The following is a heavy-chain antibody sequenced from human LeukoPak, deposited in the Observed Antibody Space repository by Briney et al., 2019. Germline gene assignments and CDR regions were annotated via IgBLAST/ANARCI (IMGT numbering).Heavy chain of an antibody. CDR2: INPNSGGT. CDR1: GYTFTGYY. J-gene: IGHJ3*02. CDR3: ANIAAATSDAFDI. V-gene: IGHV1-2*02. Sequence: GASVKVSCKASGYTFTGYYMHWVRQDPGQGLEWMGWINPNSGGTNYAQKFQGRVTMTRDTSISTAYMELSRLRSDDTAVYYCANIAAATSDAFDIWGQGTMVTVSS. D-gene: IGHD6-13*01.